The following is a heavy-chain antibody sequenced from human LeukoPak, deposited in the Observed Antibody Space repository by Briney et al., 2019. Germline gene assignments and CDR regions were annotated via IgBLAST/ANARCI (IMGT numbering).Heavy chain of an antibody. Sequence: GGSLRLSCAASGFTVSSNYMSWVRQAPGKGLEWVSAISGSGGSTYYADSVKGRFTISRDNSKNTLYLQMNSLRAEDTAVYYCAKDVEYYYDSSGYSYFDYWGQGTLVTVSS. CDR3: AKDVEYYYDSSGYSYFDY. V-gene: IGHV3-23*01. J-gene: IGHJ4*02. CDR2: ISGSGGST. D-gene: IGHD3-22*01. CDR1: GFTVSSNY.